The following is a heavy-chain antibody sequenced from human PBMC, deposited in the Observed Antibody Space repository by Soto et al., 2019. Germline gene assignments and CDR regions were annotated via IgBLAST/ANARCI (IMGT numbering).Heavy chain of an antibody. CDR3: AASIFYYGMDV. CDR1: GYTFTNYS. J-gene: IGHJ6*02. CDR2: IYPGDSDT. Sequence: PGESLKISCKGYGYTFTNYSIGWVRQMPGKGLEWMGIIYPGDSDTKYNPSFQGQVTISADKSITTTYLQWSSLKASDTAIYYCAASIFYYGMDVWGQGTTVTVSS. V-gene: IGHV5-51*01.